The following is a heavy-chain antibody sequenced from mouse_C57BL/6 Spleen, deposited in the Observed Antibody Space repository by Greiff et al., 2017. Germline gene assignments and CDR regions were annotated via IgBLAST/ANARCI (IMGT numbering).Heavy chain of an antibody. J-gene: IGHJ2*01. D-gene: IGHD1-1*01. CDR1: GYTFTSYW. V-gene: IGHV1-61*01. CDR2: IYPSDSET. CDR3: ARELPYYFDY. Sequence: VQLQQPGAELVRPGSSVKLSCKASGYTFTSYWMDWVKQRPGQGLEWIGNIYPSDSETHYNQKFKDKATLTVDKSSSAAYMQLSSLTSEDSAVYYCARELPYYFDYWGQGTTLTVSS.